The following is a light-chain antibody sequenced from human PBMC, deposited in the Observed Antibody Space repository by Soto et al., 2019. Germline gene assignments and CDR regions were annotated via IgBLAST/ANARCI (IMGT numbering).Light chain of an antibody. J-gene: IGLJ2*01. V-gene: IGLV2-8*01. CDR1: SSDVGGYNY. Sequence: QSVLTQPPSASGSPGQSVTISCTGTSSDVGGYNYVSWYQQHPGKAXXXXXXEXXXXXXXXXDRXXGSXSGNTASLTVSGXXXXXXXXYYXCSYAATNNLLFGGGTKLTVL. CDR3: CSYAATNNLL. CDR2: EXX.